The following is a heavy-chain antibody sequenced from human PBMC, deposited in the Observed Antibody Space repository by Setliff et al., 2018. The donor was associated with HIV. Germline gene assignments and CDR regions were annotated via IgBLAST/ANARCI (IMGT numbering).Heavy chain of an antibody. CDR1: SSSIRSGGYY. Sequence: SETLSLTCTVSSSSIRSGGYYWNWIRQHPGKGLEWIGYIYHSGSTYYNPSLKSRVTISVDTSKNQFSLKMSSVTAADTAIYYWARGTPDHEVWYFDLWGRGTLVTVSS. CDR2: IYHSGST. CDR3: ARGTPDHEVWYFDL. J-gene: IGHJ2*01. V-gene: IGHV4-31*03.